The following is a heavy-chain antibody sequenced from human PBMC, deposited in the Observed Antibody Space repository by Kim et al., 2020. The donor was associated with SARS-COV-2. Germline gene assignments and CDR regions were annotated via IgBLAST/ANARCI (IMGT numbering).Heavy chain of an antibody. CDR3: AKVRLWFGDSCWFDP. D-gene: IGHD3-10*01. J-gene: IGHJ5*02. CDR2: ISGSGGST. Sequence: GGSLRLSCAASGFTFSSYAMSWVRQAPGKGLEWVSAISGSGGSTYYADSVKGRFTISRDNSKNTLYLQMNSLRAEDTAVYYCAKVRLWFGDSCWFDPWGQGTLVTVSS. V-gene: IGHV3-23*01. CDR1: GFTFSSYA.